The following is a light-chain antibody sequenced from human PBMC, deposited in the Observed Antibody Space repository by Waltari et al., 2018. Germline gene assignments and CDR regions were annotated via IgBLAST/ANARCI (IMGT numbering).Light chain of an antibody. CDR3: QQYYTTPIT. CDR1: QSVLHRSNNKNF. V-gene: IGKV4-1*01. J-gene: IGKJ5*01. CDR2: WAS. Sequence: DIVMTQSPDSLAVSLGERATINCKSSQSVLHRSNNKNFLGWYQQKSGQPPKLLIYWASTRESWVPDRFSGSGSGTDFTLTISSLQAEDVAVYYCQQYYTTPITFGQGTRLEIK.